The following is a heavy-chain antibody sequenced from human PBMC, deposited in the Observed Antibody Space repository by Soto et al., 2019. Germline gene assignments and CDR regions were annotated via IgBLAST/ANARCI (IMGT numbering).Heavy chain of an antibody. Sequence: GGSLRLSCAASGFTFSSYAMSWVRQAPGKGLEWVSAISGSGGSTYYADSVKGRFTISRDNSKNTLYLQMNSLRAEDTAVYYCAKGEDRWDIVATIPNWGQGTLVTVSS. V-gene: IGHV3-23*01. J-gene: IGHJ4*02. CDR3: AKGEDRWDIVATIPN. CDR2: ISGSGGST. CDR1: GFTFSSYA. D-gene: IGHD5-12*01.